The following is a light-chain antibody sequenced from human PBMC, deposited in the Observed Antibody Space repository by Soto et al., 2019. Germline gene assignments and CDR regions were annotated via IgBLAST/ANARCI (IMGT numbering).Light chain of an antibody. CDR2: DVS. Sequence: QSVLTQPASVSGSPGQSITISCTGTSSDVGRYKYVSWYQQHPGKDPKLMIYDVSYRPSGVSNRLSGSKSGNTAYLTISGLQAEDEADYYCSSYTTTTTLVFGGGTKVTVL. V-gene: IGLV2-14*03. J-gene: IGLJ2*01. CDR3: SSYTTTTTLV. CDR1: SSDVGRYKY.